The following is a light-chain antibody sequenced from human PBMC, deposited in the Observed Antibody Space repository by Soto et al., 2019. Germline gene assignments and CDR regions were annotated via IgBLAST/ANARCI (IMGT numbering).Light chain of an antibody. Sequence: EIVLTQSPGTLSLSPGERATLSCRASQSVSSSYLAWYQHKPGQAPRLLIYGASSSATGIPDRFSGSGSGTQFTLTISRLEREDFAVYYCQQYGSSPTWIFGQGTKVELK. CDR3: QQYGSSPTWI. CDR2: GAS. V-gene: IGKV3-20*01. J-gene: IGKJ1*01. CDR1: QSVSSSY.